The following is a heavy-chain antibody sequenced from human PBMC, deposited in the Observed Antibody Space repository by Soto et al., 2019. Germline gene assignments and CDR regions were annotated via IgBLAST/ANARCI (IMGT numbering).Heavy chain of an antibody. D-gene: IGHD3-3*01. CDR1: GGSVSSGSYY. Sequence: TLSLTCTVSGGSVSSGSYYWSWIRQPPGKGLEWIGYIYYSGSTNYNPSLKSRVTISVDTSKNQFSLKLSSVTAADTAVYYCARGYYDFWSGSPPFEYWGQGTLVTVSS. CDR2: IYYSGST. CDR3: ARGYYDFWSGSPPFEY. V-gene: IGHV4-61*01. J-gene: IGHJ4*02.